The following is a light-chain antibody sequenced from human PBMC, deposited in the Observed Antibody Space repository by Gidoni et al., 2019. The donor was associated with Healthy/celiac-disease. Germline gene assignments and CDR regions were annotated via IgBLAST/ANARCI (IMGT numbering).Light chain of an antibody. V-gene: IGLV3-1*01. Sequence: SYELTQPPSVSVSPGQTASITCSGDQLGDKYACWYQQKPGQSPMLVIYQGSKRPSGIPERFSGSTSGNTATLTISGTQAMDEADYYCQAWDSSTAVFGGGTKLTVL. CDR2: QGS. J-gene: IGLJ2*01. CDR1: QLGDKY. CDR3: QAWDSSTAV.